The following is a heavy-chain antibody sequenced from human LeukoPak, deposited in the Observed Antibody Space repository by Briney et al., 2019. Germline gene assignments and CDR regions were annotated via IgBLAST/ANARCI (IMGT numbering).Heavy chain of an antibody. D-gene: IGHD3-10*01. Sequence: PSETLSLTCAVSGGSISSSNWWSWVRQPPGKGLEWIGEIYHSGSTNYNPSLKSRVTISVDKSKNQFSLKLSSVTAADTAVYYCARDESYGSGSYSRHGAFDIWGQGTMVTVSS. CDR1: GGSISSSNW. V-gene: IGHV4-4*02. CDR3: ARDESYGSGSYSRHGAFDI. CDR2: IYHSGST. J-gene: IGHJ3*02.